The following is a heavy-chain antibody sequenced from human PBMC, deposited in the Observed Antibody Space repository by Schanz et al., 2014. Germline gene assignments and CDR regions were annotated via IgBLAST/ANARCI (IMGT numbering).Heavy chain of an antibody. CDR1: GYSFAAFF. J-gene: IGHJ5*02. D-gene: IGHD4-4*01. CDR3: ARDQTRTTNWFDP. V-gene: IGHV1-2*02. CDR2: INPYSGAT. Sequence: QVQLVQSGAEVRKPGASVRVSCKASGYSFAAFFIHWVRQTPGQCLEWMGCINPYSGATYYAQKFQGRVTLTSDASLTTVYMEVHSLTSDDTAVFFCARDQTRTTNWFDPWGQGTLVTVSS.